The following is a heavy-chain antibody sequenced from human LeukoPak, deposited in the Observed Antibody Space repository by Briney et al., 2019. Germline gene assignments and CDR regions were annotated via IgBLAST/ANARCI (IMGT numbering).Heavy chain of an antibody. CDR3: ARDYYGSGNYLDC. CDR1: GGSISSNNW. CDR2: IHHTGST. D-gene: IGHD3-10*01. Sequence: PSGTLSLTCAVSGGSISSNNWWCWVRQPPGKGLEWIGEIHHTGSTNYKPSLKSRVTISLDKSKNQFSLKLTSVTAADTAVYYCARDYYGSGNYLDCWGQGTLVTVSS. J-gene: IGHJ4*02. V-gene: IGHV4-4*02.